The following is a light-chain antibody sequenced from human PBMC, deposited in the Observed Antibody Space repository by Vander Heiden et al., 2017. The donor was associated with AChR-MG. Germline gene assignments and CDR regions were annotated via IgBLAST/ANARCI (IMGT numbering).Light chain of an antibody. CDR3: QSYDRSLNGV. CDR2: SNF. J-gene: IGLJ2*01. Sequence: QPALTQPPSVSGAPGQSVTISCTGDSSNIWAAYDVHRYQQLPGTAPKRLIYSNFNRPSGVPDRFSGSKSVTSASLAITGLQAEDEADYYCQSYDRSLNGVFGGGTKLTVL. V-gene: IGLV1-40*01. CDR1: SSNIWAAYD.